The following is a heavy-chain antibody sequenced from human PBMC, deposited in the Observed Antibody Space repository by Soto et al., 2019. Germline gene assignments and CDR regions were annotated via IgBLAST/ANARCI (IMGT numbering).Heavy chain of an antibody. CDR2: ISASGGRT. V-gene: IGHV3-23*01. CDR1: GFTFSSYA. CDR3: AKGLYDLYYYMDV. D-gene: IGHD3-3*01. J-gene: IGHJ6*03. Sequence: PGGSLRLSCAASGFTFSSYAMNWVRQTPGVGLEWVSAISASGGRTYYADSVQGRFTISRDSSKNTLYLQMNSLRAEDTAVYYCAKGLYDLYYYMDVWGKGTTVTVSS.